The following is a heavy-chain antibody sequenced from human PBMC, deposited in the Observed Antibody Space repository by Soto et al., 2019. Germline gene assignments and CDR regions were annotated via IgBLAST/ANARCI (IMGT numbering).Heavy chain of an antibody. CDR2: ISYDGSNK. J-gene: IGHJ4*02. V-gene: IGHV3-30*18. D-gene: IGHD5-12*01. CDR1: GFTFSSYG. Sequence: GGSLRLSCAASGFTFSSYGMHWVRQAPGKGLEWVAVISYDGSNKYYADSVKGRFTISRDNSKTTLYLQMNSLRAEDTAVYYCAKESRYSGYDAIGFDYWGQGT. CDR3: AKESRYSGYDAIGFDY.